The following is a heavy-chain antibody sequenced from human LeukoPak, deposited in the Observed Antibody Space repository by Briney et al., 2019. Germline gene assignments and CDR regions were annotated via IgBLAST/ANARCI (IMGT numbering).Heavy chain of an antibody. CDR3: ARLGEKADFDY. CDR1: GFTFSSYW. Sequence: PGGSLRLSCAASGFTFSSYWMSWVRQAPGKGLEWVANIKQDGSEKYYVDSVKGRFTISRDNAKNSLYLQIISLRAEDTAVYYCARLGEKADFDYWGQGTLVTVSS. D-gene: IGHD3-16*01. J-gene: IGHJ4*02. V-gene: IGHV3-7*01. CDR2: IKQDGSEK.